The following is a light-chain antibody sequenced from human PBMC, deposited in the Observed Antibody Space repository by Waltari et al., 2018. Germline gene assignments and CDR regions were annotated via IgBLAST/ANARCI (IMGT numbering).Light chain of an antibody. CDR2: GEN. CDR1: SLRDYY. CDR3: NSRDTSGGRRHVV. J-gene: IGLJ2*01. V-gene: IGLV3-19*01. Sequence: SSELTQDPAVSVALGQTVRITCQGDSLRDYYATWYQQKPGQAPVLVIHGENNRPSGIPDRFPGSNSGNTASLTITGAQAEDEADYFCNSRDTSGGRRHVVFGGGTKLTVL.